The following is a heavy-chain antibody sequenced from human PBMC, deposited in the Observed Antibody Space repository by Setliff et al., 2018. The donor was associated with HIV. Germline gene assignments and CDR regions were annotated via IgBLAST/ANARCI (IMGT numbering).Heavy chain of an antibody. Sequence: KTSETLSLTCTVSGGSISRYFWNWIRQPPGKGLEWIGYLDTRGRAIYNPSLESRVAIWMDTSKNQFSLQLSSVTAADTAVYYCARDRRGYYYGSGSCYMDVWGTGTTVTVSS. CDR3: ARDRRGYYYGSGSCYMDV. CDR1: GGSISRYF. V-gene: IGHV4-4*08. CDR2: LDTRGRA. D-gene: IGHD3-10*01. J-gene: IGHJ6*03.